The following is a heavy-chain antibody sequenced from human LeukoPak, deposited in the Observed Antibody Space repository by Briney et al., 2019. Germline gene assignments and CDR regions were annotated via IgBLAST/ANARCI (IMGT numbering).Heavy chain of an antibody. CDR3: ARCETTVGYIVIAVAGTFDY. D-gene: IGHD6-19*01. J-gene: IGHJ4*02. CDR1: GYTFTGYY. CDR2: INPNSGGT. Sequence: ASVKVSCKASGYTFTGYYMHWVRQAPGQGLEWMGWINPNSGGTNYAQKFQGRVTMTRDTSISTAYMELSRLRSDDTAVYYCARCETTVGYIVIAVAGTFDYWGQGTLVTVSS. V-gene: IGHV1-2*02.